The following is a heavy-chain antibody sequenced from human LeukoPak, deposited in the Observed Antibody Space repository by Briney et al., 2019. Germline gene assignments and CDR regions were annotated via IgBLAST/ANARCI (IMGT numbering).Heavy chain of an antibody. CDR3: ARHRYSYDYSFDY. D-gene: IGHD5-18*01. V-gene: IGHV4-38-2*01. J-gene: IGHJ4*02. CDR1: GYSITNGYH. Sequence: PSETLSLTXAVSGYSITNGYHWGWIRQPPGKGLEWIGTIFHRGSTYYNPSLKSRVTISVDTSKNQFPLKLSSVTAADSAVYYCARHRYSYDYSFDYWGQGALVTVPS. CDR2: IFHRGST.